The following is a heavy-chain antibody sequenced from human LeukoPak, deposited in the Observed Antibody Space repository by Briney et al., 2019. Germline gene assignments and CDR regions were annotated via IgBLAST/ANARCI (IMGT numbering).Heavy chain of an antibody. J-gene: IGHJ6*03. V-gene: IGHV4-61*10. CDR2: INHSGST. CDR1: GASISSGTYY. D-gene: IGHD3-10*02. Sequence: PSETLSLTCAVSGASISSGTYYWSWIRQPAGKGLEWIGEINHSGSTNYNPSLKSRVTISVDTSKNQFSLKLSSVTAADTAVYYCARSYHYVRNPYMDVWGKGTTVTISS. CDR3: ARSYHYVRNPYMDV.